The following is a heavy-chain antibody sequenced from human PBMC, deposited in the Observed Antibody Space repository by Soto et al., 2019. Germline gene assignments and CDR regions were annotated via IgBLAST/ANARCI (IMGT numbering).Heavy chain of an antibody. Sequence: PSETLALTCTFSVGSINTFYWSWVRQPAGKGLDWIGRIFSSGSTSFNPSLESRVAMSVDTSKNHFSLNLSSVTAADMAVYYCAREGSYSAYNFAHGIQLWSFDFWGQGAMVTVSS. D-gene: IGHD5-12*01. CDR1: VGSINTFY. CDR3: AREGSYSAYNFAHGIQLWSFDF. J-gene: IGHJ4*02. V-gene: IGHV4-4*07. CDR2: IFSSGST.